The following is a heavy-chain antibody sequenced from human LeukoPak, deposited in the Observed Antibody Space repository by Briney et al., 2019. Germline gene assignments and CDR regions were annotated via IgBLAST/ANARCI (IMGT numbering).Heavy chain of an antibody. CDR2: IYYSGST. D-gene: IGHD6-19*01. Sequence: SETLSLTCTVSGGSINNYYWSWIRQPPGKGLEWIGYIYYSGSTNYNPSLKSRVTISVDTSKNQFSLKLSSVTAADTAVYYCARYSSGWYEDYWGQGTLVTVSS. CDR1: GGSINNYY. CDR3: ARYSSGWYEDY. V-gene: IGHV4-59*01. J-gene: IGHJ4*02.